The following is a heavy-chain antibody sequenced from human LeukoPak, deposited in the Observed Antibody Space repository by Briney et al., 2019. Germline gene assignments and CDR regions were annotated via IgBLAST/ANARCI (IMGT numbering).Heavy chain of an antibody. J-gene: IGHJ6*03. Sequence: PGGSLRLSCAASGFTFSSYGMHWVRQAPAKGLEWGVFIRYDGSNKYYADSVKGRFTISRDNSKNTLYLQMRSLRAEDTAVHYCAKQGLRSDYYYYMDVWGKGTTVTISS. CDR2: IRYDGSNK. V-gene: IGHV3-30*02. CDR1: GFTFSSYG. D-gene: IGHD5-12*01. CDR3: AKQGLRSDYYYYMDV.